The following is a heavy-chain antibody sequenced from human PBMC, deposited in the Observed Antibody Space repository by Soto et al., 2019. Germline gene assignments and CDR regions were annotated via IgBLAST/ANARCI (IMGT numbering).Heavy chain of an antibody. CDR3: ARDVGMASRPYLDY. D-gene: IGHD6-6*01. J-gene: IGHJ4*02. CDR2: INPSGGST. Sequence: ASVKVSCKASGYTFTTYYMYWVRQAPGQGLEWMGIINPSGGSTSFAQKFQGRVTMTRDTSTSTVYMELISLTSEDTAVYYCARDVGMASRPYLDYWGQGTLVTVS. CDR1: GYTFTTYY. V-gene: IGHV1-46*01.